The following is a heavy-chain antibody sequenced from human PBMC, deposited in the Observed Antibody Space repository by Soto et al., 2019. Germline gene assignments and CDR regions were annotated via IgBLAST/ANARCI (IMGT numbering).Heavy chain of an antibody. CDR1: GGSISSSSYY. D-gene: IGHD2-21*02. V-gene: IGHV4-39*01. CDR2: IYYSGST. Sequence: ETLSLTCTVSGGSISSSSYYWGWIRQPPGKGLEWIGSIYYSGSTYYNPSLKSRVTISVDTSKNQFSLKLSSVTAADTAVYYCARREHIVVVTAIHDAFDIWGQGTMVTVSS. CDR3: ARREHIVVVTAIHDAFDI. J-gene: IGHJ3*02.